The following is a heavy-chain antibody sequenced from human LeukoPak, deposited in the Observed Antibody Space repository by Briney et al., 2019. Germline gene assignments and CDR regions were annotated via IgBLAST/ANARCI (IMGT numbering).Heavy chain of an antibody. CDR3: AKGRACTNGVCHFDY. J-gene: IGHJ4*02. CDR1: GFTFSSYD. CDR2: INTSGGST. D-gene: IGHD2-8*01. V-gene: IGHV3-23*01. Sequence: GGSLRLSCAASGFTFSSYDMSWVRQAPGKGLEWVSVINTSGGSTYHADSVKGRFIISRDNSKNTLYLQMNSLRAEDTAAYYCAKGRACTNGVCHFDYWGRGTLVTVSS.